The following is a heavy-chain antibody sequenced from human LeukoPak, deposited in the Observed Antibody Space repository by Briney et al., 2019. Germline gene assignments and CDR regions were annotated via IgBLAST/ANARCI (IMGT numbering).Heavy chain of an antibody. J-gene: IGHJ5*02. CDR2: INPNSGGT. CDR3: ARAKNMGRLPNWFDP. CDR1: GYTFTGYY. V-gene: IGHV1-2*02. D-gene: IGHD2/OR15-2a*01. Sequence: ASVKVSCKASGYTFTGYYMHWVRQAPGQGLEWMGWINPNSGGTNYAQKFQGRVTMTRDTSISTAYMELSRLRSDDTAVYYCARAKNMGRLPNWFDPWGQGTLVTVSS.